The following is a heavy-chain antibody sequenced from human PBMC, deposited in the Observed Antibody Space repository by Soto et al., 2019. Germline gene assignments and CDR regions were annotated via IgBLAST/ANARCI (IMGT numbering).Heavy chain of an antibody. CDR2: ISYDGTNK. CDR3: AKDLQSYGDYDYYCYGMDV. D-gene: IGHD4-17*01. Sequence: QVQLVESGGGEVQPGRSLTISCAASGFTFSTYGMHWVRQTPGKGLEWVAVISYDGTNKSYSDSVKGRFTSSGDNFKNTLTLQMNSLRADDTAVYSCAKDLQSYGDYDYYCYGMDVWGLGTRVTVSS. J-gene: IGHJ6*02. V-gene: IGHV3-30*18. CDR1: GFTFSTYG.